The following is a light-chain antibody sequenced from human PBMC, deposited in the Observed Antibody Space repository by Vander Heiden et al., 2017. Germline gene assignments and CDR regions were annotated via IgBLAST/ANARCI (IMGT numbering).Light chain of an antibody. V-gene: IGKV3-20*01. CDR3: QQYHSSVWT. CDR2: GTF. CDR1: QTISSTY. Sequence: VLTQSPGSLCLPPGETATLSCRTTQTISSTYLAWYHHRPGQGPRLLIYGTFNRATGIPDRFSGSGSGRDFTLTIRGLEPEDVGVYYCQQYHSSVWTFGRGTKVQIK. J-gene: IGKJ1*01.